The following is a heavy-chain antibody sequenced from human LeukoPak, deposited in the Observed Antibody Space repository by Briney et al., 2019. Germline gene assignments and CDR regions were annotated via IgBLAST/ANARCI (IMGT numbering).Heavy chain of an antibody. J-gene: IGHJ4*02. D-gene: IGHD1-26*01. CDR2: IYTSGST. V-gene: IGHV4-61*02. CDR1: GGSISSGSYY. CDR3: AREGDSGSYYPAD. Sequence: SQTLSLTCTVSGGSISSGSYYWSWIRQPAGKGLEWIGRIYTSGSTNHNPSLKSRVTISVDTSKNQFSLKLSSVTAADTAVYYCAREGDSGSYYPADWGQGTLVTVSS.